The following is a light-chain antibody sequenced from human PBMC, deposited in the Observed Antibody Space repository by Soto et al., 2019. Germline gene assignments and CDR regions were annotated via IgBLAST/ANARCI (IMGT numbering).Light chain of an antibody. CDR3: SSYSRNTLFV. V-gene: IGLV2-14*01. J-gene: IGLJ1*01. CDR2: EAT. CDR1: SSDVGGYNY. Sequence: QSALTQPASVSGSPGQSITISCTGTSSDVGGYNYVSWYQQHPGKAPKLLIYEATNRPSGVSDRFSASKSDNTASLTISGLQAEDEAEYYCSSYSRNTLFVFGTGTKLTVL.